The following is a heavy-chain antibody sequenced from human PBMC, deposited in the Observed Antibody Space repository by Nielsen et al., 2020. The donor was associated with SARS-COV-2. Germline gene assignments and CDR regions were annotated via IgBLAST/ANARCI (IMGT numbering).Heavy chain of an antibody. CDR1: GFSFSDSG. D-gene: IGHD3-3*01. CDR2: IRSKTHSYET. Sequence: GESLKISCAASGFSFSDSGMHWVRQASGEGLEWVGRIRSKTHSYETVYAASVRDRFTISRDDSKNTAYLQMNSLKTEDTAVYYCTRPDDFWSGYYTGWGQGTTVTVSS. CDR3: TRPDDFWSGYYTG. V-gene: IGHV3-73*01. J-gene: IGHJ6*02.